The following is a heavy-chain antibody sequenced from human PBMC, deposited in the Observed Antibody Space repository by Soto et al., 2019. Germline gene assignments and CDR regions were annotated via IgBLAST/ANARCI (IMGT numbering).Heavy chain of an antibody. V-gene: IGHV4-59*01. CDR1: GGSLGCYY. J-gene: IGHJ6*02. D-gene: IGHD4-4*01. CDR2: VFYTGRA. Sequence: PSETLSLTCIFSGGSLGCYYWGWIRQPPGKGLEWIGYVFYTGRANYNASLKSRVSISLDTSNYQFSLKLSSVTAADTAVYYCARDGDGRMTTNPYYYNGMDVWGPGTPVTVSS. CDR3: ARDGDGRMTTNPYYYNGMDV.